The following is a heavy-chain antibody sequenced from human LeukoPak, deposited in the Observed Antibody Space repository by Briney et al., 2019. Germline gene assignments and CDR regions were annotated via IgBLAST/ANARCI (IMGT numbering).Heavy chain of an antibody. V-gene: IGHV3-72*01. CDR3: VGGYDY. D-gene: IGHD2-15*01. CDR1: GFTFSSYA. CDR2: SRNKENRYST. J-gene: IGHJ4*02. Sequence: GGSLRLSCAASGFTFSSYAMSWVRQAPGKGLEWVGLSRNKENRYSTEYGASVKGRVTISRDDSKNLMYLEMKSLKSEDTAVYYCVGGYDYWGQGTLVTVSS.